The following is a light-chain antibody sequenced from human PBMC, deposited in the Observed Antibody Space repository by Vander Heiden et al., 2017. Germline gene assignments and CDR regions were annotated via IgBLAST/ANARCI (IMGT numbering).Light chain of an antibody. J-gene: IGLJ3*02. CDR2: QDS. V-gene: IGLV3-1*01. Sequence: SYELTQPPPVSVSPGQTASITCSGDKLGDKYACWYQQKPGQSPWLVIYQDSKRPSGIPERFSGSNSGTTATLTISGTQAVDEADYYCQEWDSSTVVFGGGTKLTVL. CDR1: KLGDKY. CDR3: QEWDSSTVV.